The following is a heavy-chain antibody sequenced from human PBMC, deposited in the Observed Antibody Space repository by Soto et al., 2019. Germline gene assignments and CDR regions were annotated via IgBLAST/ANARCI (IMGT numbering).Heavy chain of an antibody. Sequence: SETLSLTCTVSGGSVSSGSYYWSWIRQPPGKGLEWIGYIYYSGSTNYNPSLKSRVTIPVDTSTSTAYMELSSLRSEDTAVYYCARGGSSSWFDPWGQGTLVTVSS. CDR2: IYYSGST. CDR3: ARGGSSSWFDP. J-gene: IGHJ5*02. CDR1: GGSVSSGSYY. D-gene: IGHD6-6*01. V-gene: IGHV4-61*01.